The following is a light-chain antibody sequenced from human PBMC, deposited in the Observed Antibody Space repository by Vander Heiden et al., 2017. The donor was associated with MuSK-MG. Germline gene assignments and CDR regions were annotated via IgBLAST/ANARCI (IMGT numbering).Light chain of an antibody. J-gene: IGKJ1*01. Sequence: DIQMTQSPSSLSASVGDRVTITCRASQSISSYLNWYQQKPGKAPKLLIYAASSLQSGVPSRFSGSGSGTDFTLTISSLQPEDFATYYCQQSDSTPVTFGQGTKVETK. CDR2: AAS. V-gene: IGKV1-39*01. CDR3: QQSDSTPVT. CDR1: QSISSY.